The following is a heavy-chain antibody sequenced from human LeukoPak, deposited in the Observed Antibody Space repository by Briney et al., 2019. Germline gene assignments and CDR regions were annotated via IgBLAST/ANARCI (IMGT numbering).Heavy chain of an antibody. CDR3: ARGPFYDFWSSYYFDY. CDR1: GGSISSYY. CDR2: IYTSGST. J-gene: IGHJ4*02. D-gene: IGHD3-3*01. V-gene: IGHV4-4*07. Sequence: SETLSLTCTVSGGSISSYYWSWIRQPAGKGLEWIGRIYTSGSTNYNTSLKSRVTMSVDTSKNQFSLKLSSVTAADTAVYYCARGPFYDFWSSYYFDYWGQGTLVTVSS.